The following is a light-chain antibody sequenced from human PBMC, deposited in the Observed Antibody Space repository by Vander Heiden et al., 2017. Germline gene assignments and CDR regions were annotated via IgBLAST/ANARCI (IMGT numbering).Light chain of an antibody. Sequence: QSALTQPRSVSGSPGQSVTISCTGTSSDVGGYNYVSWYQQQPGKAPKLIIYDVSKRPSGVPNRFSGSKSGNTASLTISGLQAEDEADYYCCSYAGSYTWVFGGGTKLTVL. CDR1: SSDVGGYNY. V-gene: IGLV2-11*01. CDR3: CSYAGSYTWV. CDR2: DVS. J-gene: IGLJ3*02.